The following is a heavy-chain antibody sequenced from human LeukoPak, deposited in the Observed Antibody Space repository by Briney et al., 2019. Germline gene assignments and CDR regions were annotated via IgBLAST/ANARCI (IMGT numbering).Heavy chain of an antibody. Sequence: GASVKVSCKASGYTFTSYGISWVRQAPGQGLEWMGWISAYNGNTNYAQKLQGRVTMTTDTSTSTAYMELRSLRSDDTAVYYCARDWPTPYYYDSSGYYPNWFDPWGQGTLVTVSS. D-gene: IGHD3-22*01. J-gene: IGHJ5*02. CDR2: ISAYNGNT. V-gene: IGHV1-18*01. CDR3: ARDWPTPYYYDSSGYYPNWFDP. CDR1: GYTFTSYG.